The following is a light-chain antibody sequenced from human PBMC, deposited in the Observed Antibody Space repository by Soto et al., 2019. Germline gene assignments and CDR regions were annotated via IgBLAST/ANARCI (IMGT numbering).Light chain of an antibody. CDR3: GAWDSSLSGVL. Sequence: QSVLTQPPSVSAAPGQQVTISCSGETSNIGNNYVSWYQQLPGTAPKLLIYDTNNRPSGIPDRFSGSKSGTSATLGITGLQTGDEAVYYCGAWDSSLSGVLIGGGTKVTVL. J-gene: IGLJ2*01. CDR2: DTN. V-gene: IGLV1-51*01. CDR1: TSNIGNNY.